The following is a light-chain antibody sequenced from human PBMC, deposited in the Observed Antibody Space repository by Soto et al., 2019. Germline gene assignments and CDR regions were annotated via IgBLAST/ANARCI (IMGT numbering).Light chain of an antibody. CDR2: GAS. CDR1: QSVSSSY. CDR3: QQYGSYPYT. V-gene: IGKV3-20*01. J-gene: IGKJ4*01. Sequence: ILLTQSPGTLSLSPGERATLSCRASQSVSSSYLAWYQQKPGQAPRLLIYGASSRATGIPERFSGSGSGTDFTLTISRLEPEDFEVYYCQQYGSYPYTFGGGTKVDIK.